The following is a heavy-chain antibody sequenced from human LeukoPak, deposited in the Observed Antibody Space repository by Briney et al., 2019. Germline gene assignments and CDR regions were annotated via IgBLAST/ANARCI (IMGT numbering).Heavy chain of an antibody. CDR3: ARDGGYYYGSGSYYLFDY. CDR1: GGSISSYY. CDR2: IYYSGST. V-gene: IGHV4-59*01. D-gene: IGHD3-10*01. Sequence: SETLSLTCTVSGGSISSYYWSWIRQPPGKGLEWIGYIYYSGSTNYNPSLKSRVTISVDTSKNQFSLKLSSVTAADTAVYYCARDGGYYYGSGSYYLFDYWGQGTLVTVSS. J-gene: IGHJ4*02.